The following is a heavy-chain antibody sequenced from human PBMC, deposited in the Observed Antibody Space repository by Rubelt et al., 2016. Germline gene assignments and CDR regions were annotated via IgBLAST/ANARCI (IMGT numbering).Heavy chain of an antibody. CDR1: GGSFSGYS. CDR2: INHSGST. CDR3: ARVGVVVITGGLDY. V-gene: IGHV4-34*01. D-gene: IGHD3-22*01. Sequence: QVQLQQWGAGLLKPSETLSLTCAVYGGSFSGYSWSWIRQPPGKGLEWIGEINHSGSTNYNPSLKSRVTISVDTSKNQFSLKLSSVTAADTAVYYCARVGVVVITGGLDYWGQGTLVTVSS. J-gene: IGHJ4*02.